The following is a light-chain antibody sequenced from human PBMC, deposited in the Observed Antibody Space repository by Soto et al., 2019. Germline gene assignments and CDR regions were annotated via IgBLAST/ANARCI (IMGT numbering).Light chain of an antibody. CDR1: QSIGKY. CDR2: AAS. J-gene: IGKJ4*01. V-gene: IGKV1-39*01. CDR3: QQGLIAPLT. Sequence: DIQMTQSPSSLSASVGDRVTITCRASQSIGKYLNWYQQKLGKAPELLIYAASTSQSGVPSRFTGSGSGTDFSLTISSLQPEDLGTYYCQQGLIAPLTFGGGTKVEIK.